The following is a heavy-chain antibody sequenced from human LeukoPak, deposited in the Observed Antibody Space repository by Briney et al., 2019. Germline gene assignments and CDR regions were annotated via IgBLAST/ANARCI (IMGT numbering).Heavy chain of an antibody. V-gene: IGHV3-9*01. CDR3: AKDYTSGWYGAFDI. CDR2: ISWNSGNI. CDR1: GFTFDDYA. D-gene: IGHD6-19*01. J-gene: IGHJ3*02. Sequence: PGRSLRLSCAASGFTFDDYAMHWVRHAPGKGLEWVSGISWNSGNIGYADSVKGRLTISRDNAKNYLYLHMNSLRSEDRAFYYCAKDYTSGWYGAFDIWGQGTMVTVSS.